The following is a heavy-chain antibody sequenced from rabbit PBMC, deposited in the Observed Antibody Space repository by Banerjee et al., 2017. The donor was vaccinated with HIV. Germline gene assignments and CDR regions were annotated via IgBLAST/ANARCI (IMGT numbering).Heavy chain of an antibody. Sequence: QEQLEESGGDLVKPEGSLTLTCTASGFSFSSTYWICWVRQAPGKGLEWIACIDTGSRGYTWYASWAKGRFTISKTSSTTVTLQMTGLTAADTATYFCAGAGAAGDGYAGAAALWGPGTLVTVS. CDR1: GFSFSSTYW. J-gene: IGHJ4*01. D-gene: IGHD4-2*01. CDR3: AGAGAAGDGYAGAAAL. CDR2: IDTGSRGYT. V-gene: IGHV1S45*01.